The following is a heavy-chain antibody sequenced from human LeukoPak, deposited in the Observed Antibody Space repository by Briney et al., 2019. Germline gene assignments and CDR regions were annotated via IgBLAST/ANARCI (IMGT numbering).Heavy chain of an antibody. V-gene: IGHV4-31*03. Sequence: PSQTLSLTCTVSGGSISSGGYYWSWIRQHPGKGLEWIGYIYYSGSTYYNPSLKSRVTISVDTSKHQFSLKLSSVTAADTAVYYCARFPTTGYSSGWYLKMIASALGYMDVWGQGTTVTVSS. CDR2: IYYSGST. D-gene: IGHD6-19*01. CDR3: ARFPTTGYSSGWYLKMIASALGYMDV. CDR1: GGSISSGGYY. J-gene: IGHJ6*02.